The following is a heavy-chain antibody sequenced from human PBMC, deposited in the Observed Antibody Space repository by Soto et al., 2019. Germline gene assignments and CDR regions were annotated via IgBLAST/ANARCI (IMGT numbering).Heavy chain of an antibody. Sequence: QVQLVEAGGGVVQPGRSLRLSCAASGLTFSSYGMHWVRQAPGKGLEWVAVISYDGSNKNYAESVKGRFTISRDNSKNTLYLQMNSLRAEDTALYYCAQDTYYYDYSGYYVFQYWGQGTLVTVSS. CDR2: ISYDGSNK. J-gene: IGHJ4*02. CDR3: AQDTYYYDYSGYYVFQY. V-gene: IGHV3-30*18. D-gene: IGHD3-22*01. CDR1: GLTFSSYG.